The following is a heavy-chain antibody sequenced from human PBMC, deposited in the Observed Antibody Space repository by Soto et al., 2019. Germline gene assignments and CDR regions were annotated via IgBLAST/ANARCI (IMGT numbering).Heavy chain of an antibody. V-gene: IGHV3-21*01. D-gene: IGHD3-22*01. Sequence: ESGGGLVKPGGSLRLSCAASGFTFSTYTMNWVRLAPGMGLEWVSSITGDRSSTYYADSVKCRFTISRDDARNSLFLQMNSLGVADTSFFLCVRDQVHDDFYVSSGYWRSGFEVWGHGALVTVSS. J-gene: IGHJ3*01. CDR3: VRDQVHDDFYVSSGYWRSGFEV. CDR2: ITGDRSST. CDR1: GFTFSTYT.